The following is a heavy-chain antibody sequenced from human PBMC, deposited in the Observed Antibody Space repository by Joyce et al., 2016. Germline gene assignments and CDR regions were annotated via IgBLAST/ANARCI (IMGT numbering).Heavy chain of an antibody. CDR3: ARDTVSVVVVTAPREVGFDI. J-gene: IGHJ3*02. CDR1: GYTFTNYG. CDR2: IHANNGNT. V-gene: IGHV1-18*04. D-gene: IGHD2-21*02. Sequence: QVQLVQSGAEVKKPGASVKVSCKASGYTFTNYGIHWVRQAPGQGPEWMGWIHANNGNTKFAQKVQDRVTMTTDKATSTADIDLMNLRSDDTAVYYCARDTVSVVVVTAPREVGFDIWGQGTMVTVSS.